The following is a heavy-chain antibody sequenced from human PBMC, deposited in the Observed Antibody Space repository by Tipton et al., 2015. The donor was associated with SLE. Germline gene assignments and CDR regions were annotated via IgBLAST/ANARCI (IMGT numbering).Heavy chain of an antibody. V-gene: IGHV3-23*01. CDR1: GFTFSNYV. D-gene: IGHD3-3*01. J-gene: IGHJ3*02. CDR3: AKDRVGVIPDAFDI. CDR2: ISVTGDST. Sequence: SLRLSCAASGFTFSNYVMTWVRQAPGKGLEGVSAISVTGDSTYYAESVKGRFTISRDNSKSTLYLQMNSLRAEDTAVYYCAKDRVGVIPDAFDIWGRGTMVTVSS.